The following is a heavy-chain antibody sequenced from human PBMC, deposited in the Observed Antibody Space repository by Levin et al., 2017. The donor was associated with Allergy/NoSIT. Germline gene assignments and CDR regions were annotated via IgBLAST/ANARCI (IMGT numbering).Heavy chain of an antibody. CDR2: INAGDGSA. CDR1: GYTFISYA. J-gene: IGHJ4*02. Sequence: KTGGSLRLSCKTSGYTFISYAIHWVRQAPGQRLEWLGWINAGDGSAQSSQKFPGRLTLTRDTSATTAYLEVSSLRSEDTAMYFCARATCSGTNCYSFEYWGQGTLVTVSS. CDR3: ARATCSGTNCYSFEY. D-gene: IGHD2-2*01. V-gene: IGHV1-3*01.